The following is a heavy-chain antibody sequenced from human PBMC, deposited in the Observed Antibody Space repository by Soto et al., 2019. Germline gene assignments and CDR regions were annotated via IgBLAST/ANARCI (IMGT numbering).Heavy chain of an antibody. CDR3: AKDAICGVGYFFEY. CDR2: ISGSGGGT. D-gene: IGHD3-3*01. V-gene: IGHV3-23*01. Sequence: EVQLLESGGGLVQPGGSLSLSCAAAGFTFSSYAMSWVRQAPGKGLEWVSAISGSGGGTYYADSVKGRFTISRDNSKNTLYLQMNSLRAEDTAVYYCAKDAICGVGYFFEYWGQGTLVTVSS. CDR1: GFTFSSYA. J-gene: IGHJ4*02.